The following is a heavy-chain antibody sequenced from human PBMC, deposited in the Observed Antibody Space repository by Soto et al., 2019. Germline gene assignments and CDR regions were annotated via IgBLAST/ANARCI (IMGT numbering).Heavy chain of an antibody. D-gene: IGHD4-17*01. CDR1: SGSISSSNW. CDR2: IYHSGST. V-gene: IGHV4-4*02. Sequence: PSEALSLTCAVSSGSISSSNWWSWVRQPPGKGLEWIGEIYHSGSTNYNPSLKSRVTISVDKSKNQFSLKLSSVTAADTAVYYCARARDYGDYENYNWFDPWGQGTLVTVSS. J-gene: IGHJ5*02. CDR3: ARARDYGDYENYNWFDP.